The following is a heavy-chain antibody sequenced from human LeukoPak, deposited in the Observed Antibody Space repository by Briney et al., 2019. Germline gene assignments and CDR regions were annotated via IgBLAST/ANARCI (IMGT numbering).Heavy chain of an antibody. CDR3: VVGGSPGY. D-gene: IGHD2-15*01. CDR1: GLAFSAYK. J-gene: IGHJ4*02. Sequence: GGSMRLSCAASGLAFSAYKMHWDRHAPRKGLVWVSRISTDGYTTDYADFVQGRLTASRDNTKNTWSLEMNSLRAEDTAVYYCVVGGSPGYWGQGTLVTVSS. V-gene: IGHV3-74*01. CDR2: ISTDGYTT.